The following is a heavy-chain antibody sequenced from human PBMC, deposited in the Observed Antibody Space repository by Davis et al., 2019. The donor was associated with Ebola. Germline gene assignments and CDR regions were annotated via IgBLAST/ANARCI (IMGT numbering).Heavy chain of an antibody. J-gene: IGHJ4*02. CDR2: ISSSSSTI. CDR1: GFTFSSYS. CDR3: AKPYLYGVDY. Sequence: PGGSLRLSCAASGFTFSSYSMNWVRQAPGKGLEWVSYISSSSSTIYYADSVKGRFTISRDNSKNTLYLQMNSLRPEDTALYYCAKPYLYGVDYWGQGTLVTVSS. D-gene: IGHD3-16*01. V-gene: IGHV3-48*01.